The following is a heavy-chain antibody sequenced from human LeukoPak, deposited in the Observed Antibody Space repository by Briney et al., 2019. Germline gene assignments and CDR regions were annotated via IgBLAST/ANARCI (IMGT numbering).Heavy chain of an antibody. D-gene: IGHD2-15*01. V-gene: IGHV4-61*02. J-gene: IGHJ4*02. CDR2: IYTSGST. Sequence: SETLSLTCTVSGGSISSGSYYWSWIRQPAGTGLEWIGRIYTSGSTNYNPSLKSRVTISVDTSKNQFSLKLSSVTAADTAVYYCARGPTYCSSSSCLQGEWGQGTLVTVSS. CDR1: GGSISSGSYY. CDR3: ARGPTYCSSSSCLQGE.